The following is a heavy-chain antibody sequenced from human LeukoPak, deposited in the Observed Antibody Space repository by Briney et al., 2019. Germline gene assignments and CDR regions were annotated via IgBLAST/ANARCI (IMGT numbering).Heavy chain of an antibody. CDR3: ARGPELERFDY. CDR1: VCTFTIYT. CDR2: IIPIFGTT. V-gene: IGHV1-69*05. J-gene: IGHJ4*02. D-gene: IGHD1-1*01. Sequence: GASVTLSLTSSVCTFTIYTNCWVRQGPAQGQERMGGIIPIFGTTNYAQKFQGRVTIITDESTSTAYMERSSLRSEDTSVYYCARGPELERFDYWGEGTLVTVSS.